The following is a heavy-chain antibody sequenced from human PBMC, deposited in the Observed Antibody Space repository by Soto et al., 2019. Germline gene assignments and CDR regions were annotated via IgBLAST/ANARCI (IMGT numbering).Heavy chain of an antibody. CDR3: ARALDYYDSSGYLPGIDV. CDR2: IGTAGDT. J-gene: IGHJ6*02. Sequence: PGGSLRLSCAASGFTFSNYDMHWVRQATGKGLEWVSAIGTAGDTYYPGSVKGRFTISRENAKNSLYLQMNSLRAGDTAVYYCARALDYYDSSGYLPGIDVWGQGTTVTVSS. CDR1: GFTFSNYD. D-gene: IGHD3-22*01. V-gene: IGHV3-13*01.